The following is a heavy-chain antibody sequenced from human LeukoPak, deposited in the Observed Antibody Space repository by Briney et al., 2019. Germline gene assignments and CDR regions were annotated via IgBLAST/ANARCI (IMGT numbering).Heavy chain of an antibody. CDR2: IIPIFGTA. V-gene: IGHV1-69*01. CDR3: TTRACHAGGCSSSFYYYYGLHF. Sequence: SVKVSCKASGNSISNYAVSWVRQAPRQGFEWMGGIIPIFGTADYAQKFQGRVTITADQSTSTTYMALSSLKSEDTATYYCTTRACHAGGCSSSFYYYYGLHFWGQGTTVSVSS. CDR1: GNSISNYA. J-gene: IGHJ6*02. D-gene: IGHD3-16*01.